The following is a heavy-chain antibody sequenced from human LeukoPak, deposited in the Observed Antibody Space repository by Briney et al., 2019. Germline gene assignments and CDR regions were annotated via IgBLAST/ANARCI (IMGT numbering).Heavy chain of an antibody. CDR2: ISSGSRTI. Sequence: GGFLRLSCAASGFTFSSYSMNWVRQAPGKGLEWVSYISSGSRTIYYADSVKGRFTMSRDNAKNSPYLQMNSLRAEDTAVYYCAKDRGYDSSGLDYWGQGTLVTVSS. CDR1: GFTFSSYS. D-gene: IGHD3-22*01. CDR3: AKDRGYDSSGLDY. V-gene: IGHV3-48*01. J-gene: IGHJ4*02.